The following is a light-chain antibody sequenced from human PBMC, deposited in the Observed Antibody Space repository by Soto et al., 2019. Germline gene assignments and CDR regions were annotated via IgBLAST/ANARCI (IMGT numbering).Light chain of an antibody. CDR1: QTISSW. J-gene: IGKJ1*01. CDR3: QHYNSYSEA. V-gene: IGKV1-5*03. Sequence: DIQMTQSPSTLSGSVGDRVTITCRASQTISSWLAWYQQKPGKAPKLLIYNASTLKSGVPSRFSGSGSGIEFTLTIRSLQPDDFATYYCQHYNSYSEAFGQGTEVDIK. CDR2: NAS.